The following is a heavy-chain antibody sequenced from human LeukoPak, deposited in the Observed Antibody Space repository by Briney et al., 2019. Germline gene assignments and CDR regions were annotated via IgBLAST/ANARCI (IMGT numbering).Heavy chain of an antibody. Sequence: GGSLRLSCAASGFTFSNYWMSWVRQAPGKGLEWVANIKTDGSEKSYADSVKGRFTISRDNAKNSLFLQMNSLRAEDTAIYFCARDWDGSGWSFDYWGQGTLVTVSS. V-gene: IGHV3-7*01. CDR3: ARDWDGSGWSFDY. CDR2: IKTDGSEK. J-gene: IGHJ4*02. CDR1: GFTFSNYW. D-gene: IGHD6-19*01.